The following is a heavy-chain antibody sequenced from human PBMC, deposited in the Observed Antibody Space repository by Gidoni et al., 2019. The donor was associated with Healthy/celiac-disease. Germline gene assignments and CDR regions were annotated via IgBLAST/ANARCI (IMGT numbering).Heavy chain of an antibody. V-gene: IGHV3-9*01. CDR1: GFTFDDYA. CDR3: AKTDGIAVAGSNYYYYGMDV. J-gene: IGHJ6*02. D-gene: IGHD6-19*01. Sequence: EVQLVESGGGLVQPGRSLRLSCAASGFTFDDYAMHWVRQAPGKGLEWVSGISWNSGSIGYADSVKGRFTISRDNAKNSLYLQMNSLRAEDTALYYCAKTDGIAVAGSNYYYYGMDVWGQGTTVTVSS. CDR2: ISWNSGSI.